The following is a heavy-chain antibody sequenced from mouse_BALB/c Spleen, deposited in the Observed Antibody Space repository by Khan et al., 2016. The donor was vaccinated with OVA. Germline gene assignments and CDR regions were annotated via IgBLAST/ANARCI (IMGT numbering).Heavy chain of an antibody. V-gene: IGHV2-9*02. CDR3: ARLEDI. D-gene: IGHD1-3*01. Sequence: VELVESGPGLVAPSQSLSITCTVSGFSLTSYGVHWVRQPPGKGLEWLGVIWAGGSTNYNSAPMSRLSISKDNSKSQVFLKMTSLQTNDTAMYYCARLEDIWGQGTTLTVSS. CDR2: IWAGGST. CDR1: GFSLTSYG. J-gene: IGHJ2*01.